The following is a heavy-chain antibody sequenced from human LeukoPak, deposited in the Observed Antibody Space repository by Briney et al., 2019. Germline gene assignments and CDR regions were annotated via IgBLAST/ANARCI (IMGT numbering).Heavy chain of an antibody. CDR2: ITGSGGIT. D-gene: IGHD1-26*01. V-gene: IGHV3-23*01. Sequence: QPGGSLRLSCVASGFTFRNYAMSLGPQAPGKGLEWGSAITGSGGITYYAHSVKGRFTISRDNSNNTLYLQINTLRAEDTAVYYCATGVGATYLYPFGSWGQGTLVTVS. J-gene: IGHJ4*02. CDR3: ATGVGATYLYPFGS. CDR1: GFTFRNYA.